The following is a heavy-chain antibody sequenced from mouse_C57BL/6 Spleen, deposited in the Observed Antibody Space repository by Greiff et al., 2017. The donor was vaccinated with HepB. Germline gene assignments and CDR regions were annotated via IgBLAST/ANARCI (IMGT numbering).Heavy chain of an antibody. V-gene: IGHV1-26*01. CDR1: GYTFTDYY. J-gene: IGHJ2*01. CDR2: INPNNGGT. CDR3: ARQTFYYFDY. Sequence: EVQLQQSGPELVKPGASVKISCKASGYTFTDYYMNWVKQSHGKSLEWIGDINPNNGGTSYNQKFKGKATLTVDKSSSTAYMELRSLTSEDSAVYYCARQTFYYFDYWGQGTTLTVSS.